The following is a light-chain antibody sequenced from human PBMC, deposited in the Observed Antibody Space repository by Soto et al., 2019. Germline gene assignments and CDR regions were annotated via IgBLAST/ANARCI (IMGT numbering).Light chain of an antibody. CDR2: GTS. V-gene: IGKV3-15*01. Sequence: EIVMTQSPATLSVSPGERVTLSCRASQSVSDNLAWYQQKPGQAPRLLIYGTSTRVTGIPARFSGSGSGTDFTLTISTLQSEYFAVYYCQQYNNWPLTFGPGTNVDIK. J-gene: IGKJ3*01. CDR1: QSVSDN. CDR3: QQYNNWPLT.